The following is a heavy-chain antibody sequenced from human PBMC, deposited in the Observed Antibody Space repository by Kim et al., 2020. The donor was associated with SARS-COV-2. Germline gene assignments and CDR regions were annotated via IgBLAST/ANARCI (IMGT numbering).Heavy chain of an antibody. CDR2: ISGSGGST. D-gene: IGHD5-12*01. J-gene: IGHJ4*02. CDR3: ANDRIVATIFAMATTGGATDY. V-gene: IGHV3-23*01. Sequence: GGSLRLSCAASGFTFSSYAMSWVRQAPGKGLEWVSAISGSGGSTYYADSVKGRFTISRDNSKNTLYLQMNSLRAEDTAVYYCANDRIVATIFAMATTGGATDYWGQGTLVTVSS. CDR1: GFTFSSYA.